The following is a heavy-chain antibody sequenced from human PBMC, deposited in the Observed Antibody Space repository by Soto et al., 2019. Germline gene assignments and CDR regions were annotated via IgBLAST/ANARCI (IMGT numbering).Heavy chain of an antibody. J-gene: IGHJ3*02. Sequence: PGGSLRLSCAASGFTFSFYSMNWVRQAPGKGLEWVSSISSSSSYIYYADSVKGRFTISRDNAKNSLYLQMNSLRAEDTAVYYCAFAGSGSYSNVPDGFDIWGQGTMVTVSS. CDR3: AFAGSGSYSNVPDGFDI. D-gene: IGHD3-10*01. CDR1: GFTFSFYS. CDR2: ISSSSSYI. V-gene: IGHV3-21*01.